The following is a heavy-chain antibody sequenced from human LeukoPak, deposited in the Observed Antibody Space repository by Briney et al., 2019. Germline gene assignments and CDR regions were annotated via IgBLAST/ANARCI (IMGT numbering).Heavy chain of an antibody. CDR2: INPNSGGT. CDR1: GYTFTSYY. D-gene: IGHD6-13*01. CDR3: AREAAAGTGEAFDI. J-gene: IGHJ3*02. Sequence: ASVKVSCKASGYTFTSYYMHWVRQAPGQGLEWMGWINPNSGGTNYAQKFQGRVTMTRDTSISTAYMELSRLRSDDTAVYYCAREAAAGTGEAFDIWGQGTMVTVSS. V-gene: IGHV1-2*02.